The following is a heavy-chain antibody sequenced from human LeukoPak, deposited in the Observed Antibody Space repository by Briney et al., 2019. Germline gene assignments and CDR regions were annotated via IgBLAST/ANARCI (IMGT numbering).Heavy chain of an antibody. CDR2: ISYDGSNK. Sequence: GGSLRLSCAASGFTFSSYGMHWVRQAPGKGLEWVAVISYDGSNKYYADSVKGRFTISRDNSKNTLYLQMNSLRAEDTGVYYCALPHGYYYYGMDVWGKGTTVTVSS. J-gene: IGHJ6*04. CDR1: GFTFSSYG. V-gene: IGHV3-30*03. CDR3: ALPHGYYYYGMDV.